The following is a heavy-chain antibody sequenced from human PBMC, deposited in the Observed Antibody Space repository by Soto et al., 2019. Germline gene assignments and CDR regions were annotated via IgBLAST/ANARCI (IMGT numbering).Heavy chain of an antibody. CDR2: INPSGGST. D-gene: IGHD3-10*01. CDR1: GYTFTSYY. V-gene: IGHV1-46*01. Sequence: QVQLVQSGAEVKKPGASVKVSCKASGYTFTSYYMHWVRQAPGQGLEWMGIINPSGGSTSYAQKFQGRVIMTRNTSTCTVYMELCSLRSEDTAVYYCARVDDYGSGSYPYGMDVWGQGTTVTVSS. J-gene: IGHJ6*02. CDR3: ARVDDYGSGSYPYGMDV.